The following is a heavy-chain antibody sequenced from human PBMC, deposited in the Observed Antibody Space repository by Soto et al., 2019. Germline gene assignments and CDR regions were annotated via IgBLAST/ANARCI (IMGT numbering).Heavy chain of an antibody. CDR2: IYSGGYT. CDR1: GFTVSNNY. D-gene: IGHD3-10*01. Sequence: EVQLVESGGGLIQPGGSLRLSCAVSGFTVSNNYMSWVRQAPGKGLEGVSVIYSGGYTAYGDSVKGRFTISRDNSKNTLSLQVKSLGAADPAVFYWGTPPGGGGYWGQGTLVTVSS. CDR3: GTPPGGGGY. J-gene: IGHJ4*02. V-gene: IGHV3-53*01.